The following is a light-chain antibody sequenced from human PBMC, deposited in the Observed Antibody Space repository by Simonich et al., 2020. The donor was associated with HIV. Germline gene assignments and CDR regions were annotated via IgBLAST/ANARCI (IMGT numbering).Light chain of an antibody. CDR1: QSVSSSY. J-gene: IGKJ2*01. V-gene: IGKV3-20*01. CDR2: GAS. Sequence: EIVMTQSPGTLSVSPGERATLSCRASQSVSSSYLAWYQQKPGLAPRLLIYGASSRATGIPDRFSGSGSGTDFTLTISRLEPEDFAVYYCQQYGSSPAGKGYTFGQGTKLEIK. CDR3: QQYGSSPAGKGYT.